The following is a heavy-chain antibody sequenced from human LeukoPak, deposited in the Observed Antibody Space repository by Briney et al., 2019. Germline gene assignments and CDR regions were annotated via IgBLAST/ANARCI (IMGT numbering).Heavy chain of an antibody. CDR1: GYTFTSYG. D-gene: IGHD4-17*01. Sequence: ASVKVSCKASGYTFTSYGISWVRQAPGQGLEWMGWISTYNGNTNYAQKLQGRVTMTTDTSTSTAYMELRSLRSDNTAVYYCARAYDYGDYWFDPWGQGTLVTVSS. CDR2: ISTYNGNT. J-gene: IGHJ5*02. V-gene: IGHV1-18*01. CDR3: ARAYDYGDYWFDP.